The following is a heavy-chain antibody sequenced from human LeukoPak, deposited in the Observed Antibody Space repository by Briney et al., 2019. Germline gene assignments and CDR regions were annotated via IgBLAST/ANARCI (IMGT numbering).Heavy chain of an antibody. D-gene: IGHD6-13*01. CDR3: ARGRYSSSWYSVGYYYYMDV. J-gene: IGHJ6*03. CDR2: MNPNSGNT. Sequence: ASVKVSCKASGYTFTSYDINWVRQATGQGLEWMGWMNPNSGNTGYAQKFQGRVTITRNTSISTAYMELSSLGSEDTAVYYCARGRYSSSWYSVGYYYYMDVWGKGTTVTVSS. V-gene: IGHV1-8*01. CDR1: GYTFTSYD.